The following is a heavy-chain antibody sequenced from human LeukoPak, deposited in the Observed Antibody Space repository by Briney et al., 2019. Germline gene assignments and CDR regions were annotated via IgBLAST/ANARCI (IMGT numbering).Heavy chain of an antibody. CDR1: GYTFTSYE. V-gene: IGHV1-8*01. CDR2: MSPNSGNT. D-gene: IGHD1-26*01. CDR3: ARGSGSYPRSNWFDP. J-gene: IGHJ5*02. Sequence: GASVKVSCKASGYTFTSYEINWVRQATGHGLEWMGWMSPNSGNTGYAQKFQGRVTMTRNTSITTAYMELSSLRSEDTAVYYCARGSGSYPRSNWFDPWGQGTLVTVSS.